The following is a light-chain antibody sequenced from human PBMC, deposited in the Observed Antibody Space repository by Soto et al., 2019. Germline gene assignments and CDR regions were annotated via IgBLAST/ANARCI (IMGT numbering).Light chain of an antibody. Sequence: IVLTQSPATLSLSPGERATLSCRASRSINSYLAWYQQKPGQAPRLLIYDASNRATGIPARVSGSGSGTDFTLTISSLEAEDFSVYYCQKPNTWPPFTFGQGTKLEIK. CDR3: QKPNTWPPFT. J-gene: IGKJ2*01. CDR2: DAS. V-gene: IGKV3-11*01. CDR1: RSINSY.